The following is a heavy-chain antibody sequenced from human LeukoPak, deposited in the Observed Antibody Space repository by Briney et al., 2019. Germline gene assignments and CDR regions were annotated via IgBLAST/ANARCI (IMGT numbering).Heavy chain of an antibody. J-gene: IGHJ3*02. CDR2: IYYSGST. CDR3: ARDLPGYCSSTSCYSSEWNAFDI. Sequence: SETLSLTCTVSGGSINSGGYYWSWIRQHPGKGLEWIGYIYYSGSTYYNPSLKRRVTISVDKSKNQFSLKLSSVTAADTAVYYCARDLPGYCSSTSCYSSEWNAFDIWGQGTMVTVSS. D-gene: IGHD2-2*02. V-gene: IGHV4-31*03. CDR1: GGSINSGGYY.